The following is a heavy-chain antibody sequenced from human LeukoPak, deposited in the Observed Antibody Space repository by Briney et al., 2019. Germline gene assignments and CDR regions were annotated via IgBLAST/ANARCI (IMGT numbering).Heavy chain of an antibody. CDR3: ASSKYGGNSVDY. V-gene: IGHV4-30-4*01. J-gene: IGHJ4*02. CDR2: IYYSGST. Sequence: SETLSLTCTVSGGSISSGDYYWSWIRQPPGKGLEWIGYIYYSGSTYYNPSLKSRVTISVDTSKNQFSLKLSSVTAADTAVYYCASSKYGGNSVDYWGQGTLVTVSS. CDR1: GGSISSGDYY. D-gene: IGHD4-23*01.